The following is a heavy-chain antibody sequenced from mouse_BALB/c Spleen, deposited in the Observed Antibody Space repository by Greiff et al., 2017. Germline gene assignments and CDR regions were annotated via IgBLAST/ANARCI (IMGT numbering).Heavy chain of an antibody. V-gene: IGHV1-18*01. CDR2: INPYNGGT. J-gene: IGHJ4*01. Sequence: EVQLQQSGPELVKPGASMKISCKASGYSFTGYTMNWVKQSHGKNLEWIGLINPYNGGTSYNQKFKGKATLTVDKSSSTAYMELLSLTSEDSAVYYCARSDLVYGTPYYAMDYWGQGTSVTVSS. CDR1: GYSFTGYT. D-gene: IGHD1-1*01. CDR3: ARSDLVYGTPYYAMDY.